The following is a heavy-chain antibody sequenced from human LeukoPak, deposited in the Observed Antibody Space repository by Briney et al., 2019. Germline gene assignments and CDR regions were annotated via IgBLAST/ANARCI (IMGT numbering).Heavy chain of an antibody. CDR3: ARKRAKRRGYSYGYGMDV. D-gene: IGHD5-18*01. J-gene: IGHJ6*02. V-gene: IGHV1-8*01. CDR1: GYTFTSYD. CDR2: MNPNSGNT. Sequence: WASVKVSCKASGYTFTSYDINWVRQATGQGLEWMGWMNPNSGNTGYAQKFQGRVTMTRNTSISTAYMELSSLRSEDTAVYYCARKRAKRRGYSYGYGMDVWGQGTTVTVSS.